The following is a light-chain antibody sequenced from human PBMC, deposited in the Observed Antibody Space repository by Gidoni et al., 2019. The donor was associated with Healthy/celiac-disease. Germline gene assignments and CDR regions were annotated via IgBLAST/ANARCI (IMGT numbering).Light chain of an antibody. CDR1: QSVLYSSNNTNY. CDR3: QQYYRTPLT. Sequence: DIVMTQSPDSLAVSLGERATINCKSSQSVLYSSNNTNYLAWYQQKPGQPPKLLIYGASTRESGVPDRFSGSGSGTDFTLTISSLQAEDVAVYYCQQYYRTPLTFGQGTKVEIK. V-gene: IGKV4-1*01. CDR2: GAS. J-gene: IGKJ1*01.